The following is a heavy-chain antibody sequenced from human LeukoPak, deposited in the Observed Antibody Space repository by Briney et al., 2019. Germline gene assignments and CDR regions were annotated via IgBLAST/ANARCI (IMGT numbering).Heavy chain of an antibody. V-gene: IGHV3-43D*03. CDR2: ISWDGCST. CDR1: GSTFHDNA. D-gene: IGHD3-10*01. Sequence: GGSLRLSCAASGSTFHDNAMHWVRQAPGKGLECVSLISWDGCSTYYADSVKGRFTISRDNSKNSLYLQMNSLRAEDTALYYCAKDNMVRGITYYFDNWGQGTLVTVSS. CDR3: AKDNMVRGITYYFDN. J-gene: IGHJ4*02.